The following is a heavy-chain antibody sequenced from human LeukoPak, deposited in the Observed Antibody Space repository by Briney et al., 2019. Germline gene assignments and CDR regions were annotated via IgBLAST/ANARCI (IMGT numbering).Heavy chain of an antibody. CDR1: GFTFSSYA. V-gene: IGHV3-23*01. CDR2: ISGSGGST. CDR3: ASIFLEWLLPPDY. D-gene: IGHD3-3*01. J-gene: IGHJ4*02. Sequence: PGGSLRLSCAASGFTFSSYAMSWVRQAPGKGLEWVSAISGSGGSTYYADSVKGRFTISRDNSKNTLYLQMNSLRAEDTAVYYCASIFLEWLLPPDYWGQGTLVTVSS.